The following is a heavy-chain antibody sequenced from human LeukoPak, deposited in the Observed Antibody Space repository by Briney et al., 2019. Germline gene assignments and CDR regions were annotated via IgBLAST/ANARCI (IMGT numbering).Heavy chain of an antibody. D-gene: IGHD4-17*01. J-gene: IGHJ4*02. CDR1: GGTFSSYA. CDR3: AREAYGDYVHD. Sequence: ASVKVSCKASGGTFSSYAISWVRQAPGQGLEWMGGIIPIFGTANYAQKFQGRVTITADESASTAYMELSSLRSEDTAVYYCAREAYGDYVHDWGQGTLVTVSS. CDR2: IIPIFGTA. V-gene: IGHV1-69*01.